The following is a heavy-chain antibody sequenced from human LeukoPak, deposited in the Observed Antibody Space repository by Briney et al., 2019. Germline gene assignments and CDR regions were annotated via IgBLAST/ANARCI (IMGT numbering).Heavy chain of an antibody. Sequence: RSSETLSLTCTVSGGSISSGGYYWSWIRQHPGKGLEWIGYIYYSGSTYYNPSLKSRVTISVDTSKNQFPLKLSSVTAADTAVYYCARDHSGYDWIDYYYYGMDVWGQGTTVTVSS. D-gene: IGHD5-12*01. CDR3: ARDHSGYDWIDYYYYGMDV. CDR1: GGSISSGGYY. V-gene: IGHV4-31*03. CDR2: IYYSGST. J-gene: IGHJ6*02.